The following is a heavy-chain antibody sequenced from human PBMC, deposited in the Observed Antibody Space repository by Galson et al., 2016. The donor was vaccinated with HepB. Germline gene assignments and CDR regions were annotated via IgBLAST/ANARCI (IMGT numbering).Heavy chain of an antibody. CDR3: ARGWYQLRSGGMDV. CDR1: GYSFTIYY. D-gene: IGHD2-2*01. V-gene: IGHV1-46*01. CDR2: INPSGGST. J-gene: IGHJ6*02. Sequence: SVKVSCKASGYSFTIYYMHWVRQAPGQGLEWMGIINPSGGSTSYAQKFQGRVTMTRDTSTSTLYMELSRLGCEDTAVYYCARGWYQLRSGGMDVWGQGTTVTVSS.